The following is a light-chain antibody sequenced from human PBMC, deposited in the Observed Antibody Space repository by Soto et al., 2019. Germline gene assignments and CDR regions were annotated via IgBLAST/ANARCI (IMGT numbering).Light chain of an antibody. Sequence: DIQMTQSPSTLSASVGDRVTITCRASQSISSWLAWYQQKPGKAPKLLIYKASSLESGVPPRFSGSGSGTDFTLTISCLQSEDFATYYCQQYYSYPSITFGQGTRLEIK. CDR2: KAS. CDR1: QSISSW. J-gene: IGKJ5*01. V-gene: IGKV1-5*03. CDR3: QQYYSYPSIT.